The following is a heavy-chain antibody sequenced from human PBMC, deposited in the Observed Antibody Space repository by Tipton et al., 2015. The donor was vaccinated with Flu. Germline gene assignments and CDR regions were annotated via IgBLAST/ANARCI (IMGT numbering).Heavy chain of an antibody. D-gene: IGHD3-3*01. V-gene: IGHV1-69*12. CDR2: IIPIFDTA. J-gene: IGHJ6*02. CDR1: GDTFSSYA. CDR3: PSDVSPFRICGEDSYYYGMDG. Sequence: VQLVQSGAEVKKPGSSVKVSCKASGDTFSSYAISWVRQAPGQGLEWMGGIIPIFDTANDAQKFQGRVTITADESTGTAYMELSSLGSEDTGVYCLPSDVSPFRICGEDSYYYGMDGWGQGTPVTVAS.